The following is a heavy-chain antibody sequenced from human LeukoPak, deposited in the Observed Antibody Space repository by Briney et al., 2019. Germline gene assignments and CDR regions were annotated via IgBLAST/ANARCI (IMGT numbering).Heavy chain of an antibody. CDR1: GFTFSSYG. CDR3: AKDLRALNPGSTRDAFDI. D-gene: IGHD1-26*01. CDR2: ISYDGSNK. J-gene: IGHJ3*02. Sequence: QAGGPLRLSCAASGFTFSSYGMLWVRQAPGKGLEWVAVISYDGSNKYYADSVKGRFTISRDNSKNTLYLQMNSLRAEDTAVYYCAKDLRALNPGSTRDAFDIWGQGTMVTVSS. V-gene: IGHV3-30*18.